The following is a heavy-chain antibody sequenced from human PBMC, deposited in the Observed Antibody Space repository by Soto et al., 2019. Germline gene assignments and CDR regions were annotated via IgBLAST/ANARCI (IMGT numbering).Heavy chain of an antibody. V-gene: IGHV4-4*07. CDR3: VRGRTYRVYDF. Sequence: SETLSLTCTVSGGSISGHSWVWIRQPAGKGLEWIGHIYPSGSTSYNPSLRSRVTMSLDTSSNQIFLNLTSVIAADMAVLYCVRGRTYRVYDFWGPGTLVTVSS. CDR2: IYPSGST. CDR1: GGSISGHS. J-gene: IGHJ4*02. D-gene: IGHD5-12*01.